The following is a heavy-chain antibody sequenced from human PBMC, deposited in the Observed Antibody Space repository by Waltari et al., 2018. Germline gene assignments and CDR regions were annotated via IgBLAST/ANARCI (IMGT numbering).Heavy chain of an antibody. CDR3: ALLRASYYDFWSGYYTGDY. Sequence: MGGIIPIFGTANYAQKFQGRVTITADESTSTAYMELSSLRSEDTAVYYCALLRASYYDFWSGYYTGDYWGQGTLVTVSS. CDR2: IIPIFGTA. J-gene: IGHJ4*02. V-gene: IGHV1-69*01. D-gene: IGHD3-3*01.